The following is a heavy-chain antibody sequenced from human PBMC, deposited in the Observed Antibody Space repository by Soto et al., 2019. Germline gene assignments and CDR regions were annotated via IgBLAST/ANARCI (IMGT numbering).Heavy chain of an antibody. D-gene: IGHD2-21*02. CDR3: AKHRGAYCIGDCYVDF. J-gene: IGHJ4*02. V-gene: IGHV3-23*01. CDR2: ITGNGVYT. CDR1: RFTFNNYA. Sequence: GGSLRLSCATSRFTFNNYAMSWVRQAPGKGLEWVSVITGNGVYTYYADSVKGRFTISRDSSRNTLYLEMNSLRVEDSAQYYCAKHRGAYCIGDCYVDFWGQGT.